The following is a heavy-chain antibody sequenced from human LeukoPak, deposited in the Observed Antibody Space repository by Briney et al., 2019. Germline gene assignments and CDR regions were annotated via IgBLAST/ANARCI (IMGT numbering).Heavy chain of an antibody. CDR3: VSGGAVPNYFDF. Sequence: PGRSLRLSCAASGFTFSSYGMHWVRQAPGKGLECVAVISYDASNKYYADSVKGRFTISRDNSKNTLYLQMNNLRVEDTAVYYCVSGGAVPNYFDFWGQGTLVTVSS. CDR2: ISYDASNK. CDR1: GFTFSSYG. J-gene: IGHJ4*02. D-gene: IGHD4/OR15-4a*01. V-gene: IGHV3-30*03.